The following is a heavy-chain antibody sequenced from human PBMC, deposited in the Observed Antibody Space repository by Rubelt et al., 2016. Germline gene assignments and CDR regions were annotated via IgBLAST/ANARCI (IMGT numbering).Heavy chain of an antibody. J-gene: IGHJ4*02. CDR3: ATEFNNWNDVY. V-gene: IGHV1-8*01. CDR2: MDPNSGNT. D-gene: IGHD1-1*01. CDR1: GYTFTSYD. Sequence: QVQLVQSGAEVKKPGASVKVSCKASGYTFTSYDINWVRQATGQGLEWMGWMDPNSGNTGYAQKFQGRVTMTEDTSTDTAHMEQSRLRSEDTAVYYCATEFNNWNDVYWGQGTLVTVSS.